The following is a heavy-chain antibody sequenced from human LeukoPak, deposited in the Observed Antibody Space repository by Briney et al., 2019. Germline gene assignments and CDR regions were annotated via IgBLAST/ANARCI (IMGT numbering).Heavy chain of an antibody. CDR1: GGTFSSYA. J-gene: IGHJ5*02. CDR2: IIPIFGTA. CDR3: ARTRAPIAAAGINWFDP. Sequence: GASVKVSCKASGGTFSSYAISWVRQAPGQGLEWMGGIIPIFGTANYAQKFQGRVTITTDESTSTAYMELSSLRSEDTAVYYCARTRAPIAAAGINWFDPWGQGTLVTVSS. D-gene: IGHD6-13*01. V-gene: IGHV1-69*05.